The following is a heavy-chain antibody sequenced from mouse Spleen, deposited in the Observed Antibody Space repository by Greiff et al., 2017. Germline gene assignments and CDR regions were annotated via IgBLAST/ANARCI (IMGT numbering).Heavy chain of an antibody. V-gene: IGHV5-6-2*01. Sequence: EVKLVESGGGLVKPGGSLKLSCAASGFTFSSYAMSWVRQTPEKRLEWVAAINSNGGSTYYPDTVKDRFTISRDNAKNTLYLQMSSLRSEDTALYYCARQGSNYGFYYAMDYWGQGTSVTVSS. CDR2: INSNGGST. J-gene: IGHJ4*01. CDR3: ARQGSNYGFYYAMDY. D-gene: IGHD2-5*01. CDR1: GFTFSSYA.